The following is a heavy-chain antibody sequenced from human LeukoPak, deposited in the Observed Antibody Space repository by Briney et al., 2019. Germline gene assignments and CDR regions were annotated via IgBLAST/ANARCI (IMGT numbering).Heavy chain of an antibody. CDR3: AREKEYGWLTYSASNWFDP. Sequence: ASVKVSCKASGYTFTGYYMHWVRQAPGQGLEWMGWINPNSGGTNYAQKFQGRVTMTRDTSISTAYMELSRLRSDDTAVYYCAREKEYGWLTYSASNWFDPWGQGTLVTVSS. CDR2: INPNSGGT. V-gene: IGHV1-2*02. J-gene: IGHJ5*02. CDR1: GYTFTGYY. D-gene: IGHD2/OR15-2a*01.